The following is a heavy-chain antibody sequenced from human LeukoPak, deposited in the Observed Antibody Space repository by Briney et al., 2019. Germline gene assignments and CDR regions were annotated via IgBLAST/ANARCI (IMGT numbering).Heavy chain of an antibody. CDR3: ARDPEYHGSGTYLDY. CDR2: ISYEGSNE. D-gene: IGHD3-10*01. Sequence: PGGSLRLSCAASGFSFSSYGMHWVRQAPGKGLEWVAVISYEGSNEYYADSVKGRFTISRDNSKNTLYLQMTSLRADDTAVYYCARDPEYHGSGTYLDYWGQGTLVTVSS. J-gene: IGHJ4*02. V-gene: IGHV3-30*03. CDR1: GFSFSSYG.